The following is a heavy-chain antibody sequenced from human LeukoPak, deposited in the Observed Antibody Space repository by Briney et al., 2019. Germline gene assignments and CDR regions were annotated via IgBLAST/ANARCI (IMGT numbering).Heavy chain of an antibody. CDR3: ARDRLGWNPTSNWFDP. D-gene: IGHD1-1*01. V-gene: IGHV3-21*01. CDR1: GFTFSSYS. Sequence: PGGSLRLSCAASGFTFSSYSMNWVRQAPGKGLEWVSSISSSSSYIYYADSVKGRFTISRDNAKNTLYLQMNSLRAEDTAVYYCARDRLGWNPTSNWFDPWGQGTLVTVSS. J-gene: IGHJ5*02. CDR2: ISSSSSYI.